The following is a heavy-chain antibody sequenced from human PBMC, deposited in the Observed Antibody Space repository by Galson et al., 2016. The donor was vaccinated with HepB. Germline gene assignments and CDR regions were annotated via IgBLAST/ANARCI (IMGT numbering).Heavy chain of an antibody. CDR2: ISSSGNVI. CDR3: ASRRYTGRGGYSSSWLREY. J-gene: IGHJ4*02. D-gene: IGHD6-13*01. Sequence: SLRLSCAASGFTFSDYYMTRIRQAPGKGLEWVSYISSSGNVIYYADSVKGRFTISRDNAENSLYLQMNSLRAEDTAVHYCASRRYTGRGGYSSSWLREYWGQGTLVTVSS. V-gene: IGHV3-11*01. CDR1: GFTFSDYY.